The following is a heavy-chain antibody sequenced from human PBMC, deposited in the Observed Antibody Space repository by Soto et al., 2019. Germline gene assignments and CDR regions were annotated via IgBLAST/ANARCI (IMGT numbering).Heavy chain of an antibody. CDR2: IIPIFVTA. J-gene: IGHJ4*02. D-gene: IGHD1-26*01. CDR1: GGTFSSYA. CDR3: ARDGGRHSGGIDY. Sequence: QVQLVQSGAEVKKPGSSVKVSCKAAGGTFSSYAIKWVLQAPGQGLEWMGEIIPIFVTANYAQKFQGRVTITADESTSTAYMELSSLRSEDTAVYYCARDGGRHSGGIDYWGQGTLVTVSS. V-gene: IGHV1-69*01.